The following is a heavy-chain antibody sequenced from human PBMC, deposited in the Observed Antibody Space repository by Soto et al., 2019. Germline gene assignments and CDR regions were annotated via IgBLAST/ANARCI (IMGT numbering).Heavy chain of an antibody. CDR1: GFIFSSYC. CDR3: AKDTDYYSSSGYYIFDY. D-gene: IGHD3-22*01. J-gene: IGHJ4*02. CDR2: VSHDGSNK. V-gene: IGHV3-30*18. Sequence: QVQLVESGGGVVQPERSLRLSCEASGFIFSSYCMHWVRQAPGKGLEWVAVVSHDGSNKKYVDSVEGRFTISRDNSKNTLYLQMKSLRAEDTAVYYCAKDTDYYSSSGYYIFDYWGQGTLVTVSS.